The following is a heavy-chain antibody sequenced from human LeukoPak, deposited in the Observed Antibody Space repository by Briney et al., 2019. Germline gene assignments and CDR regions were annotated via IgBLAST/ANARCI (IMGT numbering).Heavy chain of an antibody. V-gene: IGHV4-61*02. CDR3: ARGLMEYYDFWIGSSFDY. CDR2: IYTSGST. CDR1: GGSISSGSYY. D-gene: IGHD3-3*01. Sequence: SETLSLTCTVSGGSISSGSYYWSWIRQPAGKGLEWIGRIYTSGSTNYNPSLKSRVTISVDTSKNQFSLKLSSVTAADTAVYYCARGLMEYYDFWIGSSFDYWGEGTLVTVSS. J-gene: IGHJ4*02.